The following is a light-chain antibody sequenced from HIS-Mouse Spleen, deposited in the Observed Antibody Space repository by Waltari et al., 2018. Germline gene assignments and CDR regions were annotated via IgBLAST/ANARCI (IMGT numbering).Light chain of an antibody. V-gene: IGLV1-47*01. CDR2: RNN. Sequence: QSVLTQPPSASGTPGQRVTISCSGSSSNIGSNYVYWYQQLPGTAPKLLIYRNNQRPSGVPARFSGSKSGPSASLAISGLRSEDEADYYCAAWDDSLSGPVFGGGTKLTVL. J-gene: IGLJ3*02. CDR1: SSNIGSNY. CDR3: AAWDDSLSGPV.